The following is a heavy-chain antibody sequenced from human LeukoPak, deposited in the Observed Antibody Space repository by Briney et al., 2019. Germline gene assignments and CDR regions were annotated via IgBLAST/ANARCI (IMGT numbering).Heavy chain of an antibody. V-gene: IGHV5-51*01. CDR1: GYSFSPNW. D-gene: IGHD2-15*01. CDR2: IYPVDSSP. Sequence: GESLKISCKASGYSFSPNWIGRVRQMPGKGLEWMGIIYPVDSSPRYSPSFQGQVTISVDKSINTAYLQWSSLKASDTAMYYCVRAVGYCTGGHCYDFDCWGQGTLVTVSS. CDR3: VRAVGYCTGGHCYDFDC. J-gene: IGHJ4*02.